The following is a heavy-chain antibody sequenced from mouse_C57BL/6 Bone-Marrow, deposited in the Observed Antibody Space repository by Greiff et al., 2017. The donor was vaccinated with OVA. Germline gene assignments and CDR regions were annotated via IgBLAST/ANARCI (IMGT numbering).Heavy chain of an antibody. V-gene: IGHV1-69*01. J-gene: IGHJ2*01. CDR2: IDPSDSYT. Sequence: VQLQQPGAELVMPGASVKLSCKASGYTFTSYWMHWVKQRPGQGLEWIGEIDPSDSYTNYNQKFKGKSTLTVDKSSSTAYMQLSSLTSEDSAVYYCAREGTYGKPYYFDYGGQGTTLTVSS. CDR1: GYTFTSYW. CDR3: AREGTYGKPYYFDY. D-gene: IGHD2-1*01.